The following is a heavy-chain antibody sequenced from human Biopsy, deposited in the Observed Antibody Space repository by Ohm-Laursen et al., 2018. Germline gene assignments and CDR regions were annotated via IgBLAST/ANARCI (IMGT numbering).Heavy chain of an antibody. J-gene: IGHJ4*02. V-gene: IGHV1-18*01. Sequence: ASVKVSCKTSGYNFNSYGISWVRQAPGQGLEWMGRISGYNGNTLYAQKFQHRVTMTTDTSTSTAYMELRSLTSDDTAVYYCARISITRLLDYWGQGTLATVSS. CDR3: ARISITRLLDY. CDR1: GYNFNSYG. D-gene: IGHD3-3*01. CDR2: ISGYNGNT.